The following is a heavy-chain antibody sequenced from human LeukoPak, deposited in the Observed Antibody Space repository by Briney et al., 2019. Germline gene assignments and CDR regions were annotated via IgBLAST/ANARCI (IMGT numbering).Heavy chain of an antibody. D-gene: IGHD2-21*02. CDR3: ASSISGGQYCGGDCYLHY. Sequence: GGSLRLSCAASGFTFSDYYMSWIRQAPGKGLEWVSYISSSSYTNYADSVKGRFTISRDNAKNSLYLQMNSLRAEDTAVYYCASSISGGQYCGGDCYLHYWGQGTLVTVSS. CDR1: GFTFSDYY. CDR2: ISSSSYT. J-gene: IGHJ4*02. V-gene: IGHV3-11*03.